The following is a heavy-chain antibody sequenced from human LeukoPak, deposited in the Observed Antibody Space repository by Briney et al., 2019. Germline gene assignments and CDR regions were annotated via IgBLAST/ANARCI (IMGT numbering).Heavy chain of an antibody. CDR3: ARRLHQLPIDY. CDR1: GGSFSGYY. Sequence: PSETLSLTCAVYGGSFSGYYWSWVRQSPGKGLEWIGEINHSGSTNYNPSLKSRVTISVDTSKNQFSLKVRSVTAADTAIYYCARRLHQLPIDYWGQGTLVTVSS. V-gene: IGHV4-34*01. CDR2: INHSGST. J-gene: IGHJ4*02. D-gene: IGHD2-2*01.